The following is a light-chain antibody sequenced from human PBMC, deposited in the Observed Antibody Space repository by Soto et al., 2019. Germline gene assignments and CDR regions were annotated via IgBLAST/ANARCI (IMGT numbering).Light chain of an antibody. J-gene: IGKJ1*01. CDR1: QSVSSNY. CDR2: GAS. CDR3: QQYGSSPKT. V-gene: IGKV3-20*01. Sequence: EIVLTQSPGTLSLSPGERATLSCRASQSVSSNYLAWYQQRRGQPPRLLIYGASSRATGVPDRFSGSGSGADFTLTISRLEPEDFAMYYCQQYGSSPKTFVQGTEVEIK.